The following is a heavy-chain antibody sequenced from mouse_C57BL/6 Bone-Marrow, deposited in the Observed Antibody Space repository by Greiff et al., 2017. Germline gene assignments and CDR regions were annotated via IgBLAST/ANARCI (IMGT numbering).Heavy chain of an antibody. D-gene: IGHD1-1*01. V-gene: IGHV2-5*01. Sequence: QVQLKESGPGLVQPSQSLSITCTVSGFSLTSYGVHWVRQSPGKGLEWLGVIWRGGSTDYNAAFMSRLSITKDNSKSQVFFKMNSLQADDTAMYYCAILITTVVEGFAYWGQGTLVTVSA. CDR3: AILITTVVEGFAY. CDR2: IWRGGST. CDR1: GFSLTSYG. J-gene: IGHJ3*01.